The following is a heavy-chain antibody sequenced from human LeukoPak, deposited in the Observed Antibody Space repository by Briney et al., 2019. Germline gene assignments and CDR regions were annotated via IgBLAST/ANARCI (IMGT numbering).Heavy chain of an antibody. V-gene: IGHV1-2*02. CDR2: MNPNSGGT. Sequence: ASVKVSCKASGYTFTSYDINWVRQATGQGLEWMGWMNPNSGGTNYAQKFQGRVTMTRDTSISTAYMELSRLRSDDTAVYYCARFHRSSVAVAGTDYWGQGTLVTVSS. J-gene: IGHJ4*02. CDR1: GYTFTSYD. D-gene: IGHD6-19*01. CDR3: ARFHRSSVAVAGTDY.